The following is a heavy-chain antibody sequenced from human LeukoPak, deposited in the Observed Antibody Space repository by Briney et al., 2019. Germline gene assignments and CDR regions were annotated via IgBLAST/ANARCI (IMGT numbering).Heavy chain of an antibody. Sequence: PGRSLRLSCAASGFTFSSYGMHWVRQAPGKGLEWVAVISYDGSNKYYADSVKGRFTISRDNSKNTLYLQMNSLRAEDTAVYYCAKVTDRDGYKDWGQGTLVTVSS. V-gene: IGHV3-30*18. CDR2: ISYDGSNK. J-gene: IGHJ4*02. D-gene: IGHD5-24*01. CDR3: AKVTDRDGYKD. CDR1: GFTFSSYG.